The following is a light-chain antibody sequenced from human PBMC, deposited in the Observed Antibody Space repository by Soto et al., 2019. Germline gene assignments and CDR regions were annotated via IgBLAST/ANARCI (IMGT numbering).Light chain of an antibody. CDR1: QSVSSSSY. CDR3: RQYGSSPSYT. J-gene: IGKJ2*01. CDR2: GAS. V-gene: IGKV3-20*01. Sequence: EIVLTQSPGTLSLSPGERATLSCRASQSVSSSSYLAWYQQKPGQAPRLLIYGASSRATGIPDRFSGSGSATDFTLTISRVEPEDFAVDYCRQYGSSPSYTFGQWTKLEIQ.